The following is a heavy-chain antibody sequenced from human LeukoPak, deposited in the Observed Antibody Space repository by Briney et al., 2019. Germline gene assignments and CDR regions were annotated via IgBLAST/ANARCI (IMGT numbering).Heavy chain of an antibody. J-gene: IGHJ5*02. Sequence: SETLSLTCTVSGGSISSYYWSWIRQPPGKGLEWIGYIYYSGSTNYNPSLKSRVTISLDTSKNQFSLKLSSMTAADTALYYCARGLAAAGTGVGWFDPWGQGTLVTVSS. CDR1: GGSISSYY. CDR3: ARGLAAAGTGVGWFDP. D-gene: IGHD6-13*01. CDR2: IYYSGST. V-gene: IGHV4-59*01.